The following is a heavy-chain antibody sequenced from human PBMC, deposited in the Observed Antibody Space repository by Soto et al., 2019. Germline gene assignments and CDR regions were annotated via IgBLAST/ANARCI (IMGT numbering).Heavy chain of an antibody. V-gene: IGHV4-59*03. Sequence: SEPLSLPCTVSNGSMHRYYWSWIRQPPGKGLEWVGYIYYNGNTRYNPSLKSRVTIVVDTSKNQYSLRLTSVTAADTAVYFCAKHHLQVAGLSSFDYWGQGTLVTVSS. J-gene: IGHJ4*02. CDR3: AKHHLQVAGLSSFDY. CDR2: IYYNGNT. D-gene: IGHD6-19*01. CDR1: NGSMHRYY.